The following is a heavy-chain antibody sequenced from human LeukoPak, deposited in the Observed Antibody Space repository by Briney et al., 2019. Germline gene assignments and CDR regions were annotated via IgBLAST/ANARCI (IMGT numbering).Heavy chain of an antibody. CDR1: GFTFSSYG. CDR3: AKVLDHGGDY. Sequence: PGGSLRLSCAASGFTFSSYGMHWVRQAPGKGLEWVAVISYDGSNKYYADSAKGRFTISRDNSKNTLYLQMNSLRAEDTAVYYCAKVLDHGGDYWGQGTLVTVSS. D-gene: IGHD3-3*01. V-gene: IGHV3-30*18. CDR2: ISYDGSNK. J-gene: IGHJ4*02.